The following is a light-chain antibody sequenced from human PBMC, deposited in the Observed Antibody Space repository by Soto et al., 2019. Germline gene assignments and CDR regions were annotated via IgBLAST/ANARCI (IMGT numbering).Light chain of an antibody. CDR1: QSVSSN. Sequence: EIVMTQSPATLSVSPGDGATLSCRASQSVSSNLAWYQQKPGQAPRLLIYGASTRPTGIPARFSGCGSGTEFTLTISSLQSEDFAVYYCQQYNDWPSTWTFGQGTKVDIK. CDR3: QQYNDWPSTWT. CDR2: GAS. J-gene: IGKJ1*01. V-gene: IGKV3-15*01.